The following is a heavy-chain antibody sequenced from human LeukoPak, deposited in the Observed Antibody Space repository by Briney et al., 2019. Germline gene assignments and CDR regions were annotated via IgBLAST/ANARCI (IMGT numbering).Heavy chain of an antibody. Sequence: ASVKVSCKASGYTFTSYGISWVRQAPGQGLEWMGWISAYNGNTNYAQKLQGRVTMTADTSTSTAYMELRSLRSDDTAVYYCARSCGSTSCFYYYYYGMDVWGQGTTVTVSS. CDR2: ISAYNGNT. J-gene: IGHJ6*02. D-gene: IGHD2-2*01. V-gene: IGHV1-18*01. CDR1: GYTFTSYG. CDR3: ARSCGSTSCFYYYYYGMDV.